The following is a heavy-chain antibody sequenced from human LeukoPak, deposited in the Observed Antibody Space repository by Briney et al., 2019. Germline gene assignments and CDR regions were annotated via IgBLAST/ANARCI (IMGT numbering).Heavy chain of an antibody. D-gene: IGHD6-19*01. CDR3: ARSSSGWLIAY. V-gene: IGHV1-18*01. CDR2: INTYNGYT. J-gene: IGHJ4*02. Sequence: ASVRVSCKASGYTCSSYGFTWVRQAPGRGLEGMGWINTYNGYTNYGQKIQGRVGMNADTSPKTAHTELRSPRSDDTAIYYCARSSSGWLIAYWGQGTLVSVSS. CDR1: GYTCSSYG.